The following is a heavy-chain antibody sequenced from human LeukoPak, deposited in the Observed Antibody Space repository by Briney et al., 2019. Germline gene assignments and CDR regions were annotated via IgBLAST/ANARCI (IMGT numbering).Heavy chain of an antibody. J-gene: IGHJ3*02. CDR3: ARQIQEDAFDI. CDR1: GGSISIYY. Sequence: PSETLSLTCTVSGGSISIYYWSWIRQPPGKGLEWIGYIYYSGSTNYNPSLKSRVTISVDTSKNQFSLKLSSVTAADTAVYYCARQIQEDAFDIWGQGTMVTVSS. V-gene: IGHV4-59*08. D-gene: IGHD1-1*01. CDR2: IYYSGST.